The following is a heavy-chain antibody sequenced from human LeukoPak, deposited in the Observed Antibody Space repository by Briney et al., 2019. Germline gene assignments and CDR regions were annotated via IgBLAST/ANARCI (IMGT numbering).Heavy chain of an antibody. D-gene: IGHD6-13*01. Sequence: GGSLRLSCAASGFTFSSYGMHWVRQAPGKGLEWVAFIRYDGSNKYYADSVKGRFTISRDNSKNTLYLQMNSLRAEDTAVYYCARGLGIAAAFFSPTYYYYYMDVWGKGTTVTVSS. CDR1: GFTFSSYG. CDR3: ARGLGIAAAFFSPTYYYYYMDV. V-gene: IGHV3-30*02. J-gene: IGHJ6*03. CDR2: IRYDGSNK.